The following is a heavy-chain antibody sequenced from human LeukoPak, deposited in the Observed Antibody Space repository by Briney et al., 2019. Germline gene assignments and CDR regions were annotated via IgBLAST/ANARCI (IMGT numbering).Heavy chain of an antibody. CDR3: ARDVLAGADY. CDR1: GDSVSSNIAA. V-gene: IGHV6-1*01. CDR2: TYYRSKWTF. J-gene: IGHJ4*02. Sequence: SQTLSLTCAISGDSVSSNIAAWNWFRQSPSRGLEWLGRTYYRSKWTFEYALSVRGRISFNPDTSKNQVSLHLTSVTPEDTALYYCARDVLAGADYWGQGTLVTVSS. D-gene: IGHD6-13*01.